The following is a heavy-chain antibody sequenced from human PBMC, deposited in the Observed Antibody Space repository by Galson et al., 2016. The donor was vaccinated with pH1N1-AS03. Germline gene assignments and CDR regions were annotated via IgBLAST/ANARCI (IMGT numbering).Heavy chain of an antibody. CDR3: ARSPSSAWHNFGY. V-gene: IGHV3-30-3*02. CDR1: GFAFSDYT. J-gene: IGHJ4*02. Sequence: SLRLSCAASGFAFSDYTMHWVRQAPGKGLEWVAVTSYNGRNKYYTDSVQGRFSISRDNSKNTLHLQMISLRDEDTAVYFCARSPSSAWHNFGYWGQGALVVVST. D-gene: IGHD6-19*01. CDR2: TSYNGRNK.